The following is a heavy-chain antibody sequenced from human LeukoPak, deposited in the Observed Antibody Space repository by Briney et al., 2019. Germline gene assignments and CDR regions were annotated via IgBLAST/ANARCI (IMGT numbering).Heavy chain of an antibody. V-gene: IGHV4-59*01. CDR1: GGSISSYY. Sequence: PSDTLSLTCTVSGGSISSYYWSWIRQPPGKGLEWIGYIYYSGSTNYNPSLKSRVTISVDTSKNQFSLKLSSVTAADTAVYYCARDKEYSHGHFDYWGQGTLVTVSS. J-gene: IGHJ4*02. D-gene: IGHD6-6*01. CDR2: IYYSGST. CDR3: ARDKEYSHGHFDY.